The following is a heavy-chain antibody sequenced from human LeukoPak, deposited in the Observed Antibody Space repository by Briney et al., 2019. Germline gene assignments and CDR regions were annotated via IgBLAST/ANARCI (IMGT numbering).Heavy chain of an antibody. J-gene: IGHJ5*02. V-gene: IGHV4-38-2*02. D-gene: IGHD3/OR15-3a*01. Sequence: PSETLSLTCAVSGYSISSGYYWGWIRQSPGKGLEWIGSVHHGGNNYYNPSLKSRVTISLDTSKNQLSLHLSSVRVADTAIYYCARDLTVFGLGAPNCFDPWGQGTLVTVSS. CDR3: ARDLTVFGLGAPNCFDP. CDR1: GYSISSGYY. CDR2: VHHGGNN.